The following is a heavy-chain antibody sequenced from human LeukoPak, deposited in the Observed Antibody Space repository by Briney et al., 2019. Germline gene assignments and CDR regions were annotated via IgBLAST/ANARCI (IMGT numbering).Heavy chain of an antibody. CDR3: ARDLRGAADY. V-gene: IGHV3-64*02. CDR2: ITSDGGTT. CDR1: GFTFSSYA. Sequence: PGGSLRLSCAASGFTFSSYAMHWVRQAPGKRLEYLASITSDGGTTYYADSVKGRFTISRDNSKNTLYLQMGSLRAGDIALYYCARDLRGAADYWGQGTLVTVSS. D-gene: IGHD2-15*01. J-gene: IGHJ4*02.